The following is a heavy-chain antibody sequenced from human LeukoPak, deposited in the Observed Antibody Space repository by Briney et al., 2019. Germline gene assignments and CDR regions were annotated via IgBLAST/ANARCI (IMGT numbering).Heavy chain of an antibody. CDR2: IYHSGST. D-gene: IGHD2-2*01. V-gene: IGHV4-38-2*02. CDR3: ARVYVEYQLRVFDY. CDR1: GYSISSGYY. Sequence: SETLSLTCTVSGYSISSGYYWGWIRQPPGKGLEWIGSIYHSGSTYYNPSLKSRVTISVDTSKNQFSLKLSSVTAADTAVYYCARVYVEYQLRVFDYWGQGTLVIVSS. J-gene: IGHJ4*02.